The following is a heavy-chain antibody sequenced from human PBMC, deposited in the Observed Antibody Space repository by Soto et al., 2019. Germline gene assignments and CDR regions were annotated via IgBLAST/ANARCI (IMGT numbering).Heavy chain of an antibody. J-gene: IGHJ4*02. Sequence: PGGSLRLSCAASGFTFSSYAMSWVRQAPGKGLEWVSAISGSGGSTYYADSVKGRFTISRDNSKNTLYLQMNSLRAEDTAVYYCAKDSRITIFGVVIRLDYWGQGTLVTVSS. D-gene: IGHD3-3*01. V-gene: IGHV3-23*01. CDR1: GFTFSSYA. CDR2: ISGSGGST. CDR3: AKDSRITIFGVVIRLDY.